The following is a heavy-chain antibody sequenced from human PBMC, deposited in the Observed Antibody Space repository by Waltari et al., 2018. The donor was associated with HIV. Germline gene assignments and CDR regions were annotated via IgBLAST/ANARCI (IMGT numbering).Heavy chain of an antibody. D-gene: IGHD6-19*01. J-gene: IGHJ4*02. Sequence: EVQLVESGGGLVKPGGSLRLSCAASGFIFSDYSINWLRRPPGKGLQVVSSISSSSSYIYYAASLRGRFTVSRDNAKDSLYLQMNSLRAEDTAVYYCARVVAGNWLAFDYWGQGTLVTVSS. V-gene: IGHV3-21*01. CDR1: GFIFSDYS. CDR3: ARVVAGNWLAFDY. CDR2: ISSSSSYI.